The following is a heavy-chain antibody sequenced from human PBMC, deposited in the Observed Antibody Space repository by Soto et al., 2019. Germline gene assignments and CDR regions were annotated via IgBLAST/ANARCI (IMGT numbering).Heavy chain of an antibody. CDR3: ATYFTGVAGRGH. CDR1: GASISRDH. Sequence: QVQLQESGPELVKASETLSLTCSVSGASISRDHWNWIRQPPGKGLEWIGDYSGSTNYNPSLKIRITISVDTSTNQFSLTLKSMTPADTAVYFCATYFTGVAGRGHGGQGTLVTVSS. V-gene: IGHV4-59*08. CDR2: DYSGST. J-gene: IGHJ4*02. D-gene: IGHD2-8*02.